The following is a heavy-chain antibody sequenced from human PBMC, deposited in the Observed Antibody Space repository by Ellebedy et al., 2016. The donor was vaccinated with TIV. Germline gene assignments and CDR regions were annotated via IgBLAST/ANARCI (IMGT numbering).Heavy chain of an antibody. CDR1: GFTFTRYW. CDR2: IKFDEIEK. Sequence: PGGSLRLSCAASGFTFTRYWMSWLRQAPGKGLEYVAHIKFDEIEKYHADSVKGRFTISRDNARNSLFLQMNSLRVDDTAVYYCARDPLGYYFDYWGQGTLVTVSS. D-gene: IGHD3-10*01. V-gene: IGHV3-7*01. CDR3: ARDPLGYYFDY. J-gene: IGHJ4*02.